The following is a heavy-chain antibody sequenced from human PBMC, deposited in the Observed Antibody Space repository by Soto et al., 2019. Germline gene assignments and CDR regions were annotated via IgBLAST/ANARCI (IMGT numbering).Heavy chain of an antibody. D-gene: IGHD6-19*01. V-gene: IGHV3-33*01. CDR1: GFTFSSYG. J-gene: IGHJ3*02. CDR3: ARDLPYSSGHRVLINAFDI. Sequence: GGSLRLSCAASGFTFSSYGMHWVRQAPGKGLEWVAVIWYDGSNKYYADSVKGRFTISRDNSKNTLYLQMNSLRAEGTAVYYCARDLPYSSGHRVLINAFDIWGQGTMVTVSS. CDR2: IWYDGSNK.